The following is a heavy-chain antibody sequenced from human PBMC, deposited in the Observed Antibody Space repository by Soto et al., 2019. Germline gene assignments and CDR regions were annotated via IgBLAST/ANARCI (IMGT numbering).Heavy chain of an antibody. CDR1: GGTFSNYP. D-gene: IGHD1-1*01. CDR2: IIPIFGIA. Sequence: SVKVSCKASGGTFSNYPISWVRQAPGQGLEWMGAIIPIFGIANYAQKFQGRVTITADDSASTAYMELSSLTSADTALYYCARPRTVATTKGYDYWGQGTLVTVSS. V-gene: IGHV1-69*13. J-gene: IGHJ4*02. CDR3: ARPRTVATTKGYDY.